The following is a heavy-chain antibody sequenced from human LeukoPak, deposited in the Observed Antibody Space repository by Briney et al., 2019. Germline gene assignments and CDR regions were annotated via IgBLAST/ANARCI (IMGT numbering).Heavy chain of an antibody. CDR1: GGSISSGGYY. Sequence: SETLSLTCTVSGGSISSGGYYWSWIRQHPGKALEWIGYIYYSGSTYYNPSLKSRVTISVDTSKNQFSLKLSSVTAADTAVYYCAREVYCSGGSCYSNAFDIWGQGTMVTVSS. V-gene: IGHV4-31*03. CDR2: IYYSGST. D-gene: IGHD2-15*01. J-gene: IGHJ3*02. CDR3: AREVYCSGGSCYSNAFDI.